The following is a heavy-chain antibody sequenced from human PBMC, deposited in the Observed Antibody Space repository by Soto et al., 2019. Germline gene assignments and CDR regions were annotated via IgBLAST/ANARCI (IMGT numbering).Heavy chain of an antibody. V-gene: IGHV3-33*01. Sequence: QVQLVESGGGVVQPGRSLRLSCAASGFTFSSYGMYWVRQAPGKGLEWVAVIWYDGSNKYYADSVKGRFTISRDNSKNTLYLQMNSLRADDTAVYYCARDPVSSWYYFDYWGQGTLVTVSS. CDR3: ARDPVSSWYYFDY. J-gene: IGHJ4*02. CDR1: GFTFSSYG. CDR2: IWYDGSNK. D-gene: IGHD6-13*01.